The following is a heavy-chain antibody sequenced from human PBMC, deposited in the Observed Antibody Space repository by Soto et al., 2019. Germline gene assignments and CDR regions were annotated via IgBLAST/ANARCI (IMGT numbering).Heavy chain of an antibody. J-gene: IGHJ4*02. Sequence: TLEILSLTCAVSGGSISSGGYSWSWIRQPPGKGLEWIGYIYHSGSTYYNPSLKSRVTISVDRSKNQFSLKLSSVTAADTAVYYCARDSSGYYYYFDYWGQGTLVTVS. CDR1: GGSISSGGYS. CDR3: ARDSSGYYYYFDY. V-gene: IGHV4-30-2*01. D-gene: IGHD3-22*01. CDR2: IYHSGST.